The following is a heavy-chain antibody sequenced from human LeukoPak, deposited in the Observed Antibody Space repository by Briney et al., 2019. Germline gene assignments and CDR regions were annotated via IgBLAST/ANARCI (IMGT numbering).Heavy chain of an antibody. CDR2: IRYDGSNK. Sequence: PGGSLRLSCAASGFTFSSYGMHWVRQAPGKGLEWVAFIRYDGSNKYYADSVKGRFTISRDNSKNTLYLQMNSLRAEDTAVYYCAKAWYSSGWYWFDPWGQGTLVTVSS. D-gene: IGHD6-19*01. V-gene: IGHV3-30*02. J-gene: IGHJ5*02. CDR3: AKAWYSSGWYWFDP. CDR1: GFTFSSYG.